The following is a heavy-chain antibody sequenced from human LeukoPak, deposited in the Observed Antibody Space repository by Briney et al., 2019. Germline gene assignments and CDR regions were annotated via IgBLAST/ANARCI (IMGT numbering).Heavy chain of an antibody. D-gene: IGHD3-22*01. CDR2: ISAYNGNT. Sequence: AASVTVSFKASGYTFTSYGISWVRLAPGQGREWMGWISAYNGNTNYAQKLQGRLTMTTDTSTSTPYMDLRSLRSDDTAVYYCARDIYYYDSSGYYHDYYYYYGMDVWGQGATVTVSS. CDR1: GYTFTSYG. CDR3: ARDIYYYDSSGYYHDYYYYYGMDV. V-gene: IGHV1-18*01. J-gene: IGHJ6*02.